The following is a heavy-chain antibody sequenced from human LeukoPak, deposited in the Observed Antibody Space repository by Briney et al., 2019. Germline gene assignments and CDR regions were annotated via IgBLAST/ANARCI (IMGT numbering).Heavy chain of an antibody. J-gene: IGHJ5*02. V-gene: IGHV4-4*07. CDR3: ARDLYGSGSYKFGNWFDP. Sequence: SETLSLTCTVSGGSISSYYWSWIRQPAGKGLEWIGRIYTSGSTNYNPSLKSRVTMSVDTSKNQFSLKLSSVTAADTAVYYCARDLYGSGSYKFGNWFDPWGQGTLVTVSS. D-gene: IGHD3-10*01. CDR1: GGSISSYY. CDR2: IYTSGST.